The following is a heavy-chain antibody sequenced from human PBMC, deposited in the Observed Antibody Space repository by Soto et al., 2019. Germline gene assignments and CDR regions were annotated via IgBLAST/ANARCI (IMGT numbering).Heavy chain of an antibody. CDR2: ISAST. D-gene: IGHD6-13*01. J-gene: IGHJ4*02. Sequence: EMQLLESGGGLVQAGGSLRLSCAASGFTASSYALNWVRQAPGKGLEWVSGISASTYYADSLKGRFTISRDTSKNTLYLQMNSLRAEDTAIYFCAIRMYSTRWYYLDYWGQGTLVTVSS. V-gene: IGHV3-23*01. CDR1: GFTASSYA. CDR3: AIRMYSTRWYYLDY.